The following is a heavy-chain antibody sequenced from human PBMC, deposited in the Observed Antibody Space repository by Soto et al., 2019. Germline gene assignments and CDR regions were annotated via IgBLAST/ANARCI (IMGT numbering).Heavy chain of an antibody. CDR1: GYTFTSYA. V-gene: IGHV1-3*01. CDR2: INAGNGNT. CDR3: SRGPGGPDGPGDY. D-gene: IGHD2-15*01. Sequence: QVQLVQSGAEVKKPGASVKVSCKASGYTFTSYAMHWVRQAPGQRLEWMGWINAGNGNTKYSQKFQGRVTITRDTSASTAYMELSSLTSEATAVYYCSRGPGGPDGPGDYWGQGTLVTVSP. J-gene: IGHJ4*02.